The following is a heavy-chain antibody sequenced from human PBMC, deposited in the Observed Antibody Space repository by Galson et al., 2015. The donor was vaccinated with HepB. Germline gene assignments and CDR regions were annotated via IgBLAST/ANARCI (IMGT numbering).Heavy chain of an antibody. CDR3: ARGPYSGSTMANNYFDY. CDR1: GFTFSSYD. J-gene: IGHJ4*02. CDR2: IGTADDT. D-gene: IGHD1-26*01. V-gene: IGHV3-13*04. Sequence: SLRLSCAASGFTFSSYDMHWVRQGTGKGLEWVSGIGTADDTNYPGSVRGRFTISRKNAKNSLYLQMNSLRAGDTAVYYCARGPYSGSTMANNYFDYWGQGTLVTVSS.